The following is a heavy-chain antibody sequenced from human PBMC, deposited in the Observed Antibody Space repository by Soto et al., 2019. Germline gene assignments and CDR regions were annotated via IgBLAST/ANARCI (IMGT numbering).Heavy chain of an antibody. V-gene: IGHV3-73*01. CDR3: TRSGSSNPHP. Sequence: PGGSLRLSCAASGFTFSGSAMHWVRQASGKGLEWVGRIRSKANSYATAYAASVKGRFTISRDDSKNTAYLQMNSLKTEDTAVYYCTRSGSSNPHPWGQGTLVTVSS. CDR1: GFTFSGSA. CDR2: IRSKANSYAT. J-gene: IGHJ5*02. D-gene: IGHD1-26*01.